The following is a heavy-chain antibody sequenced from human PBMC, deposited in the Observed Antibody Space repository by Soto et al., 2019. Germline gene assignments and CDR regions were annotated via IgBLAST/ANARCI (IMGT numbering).Heavy chain of an antibody. Sequence: QVQLQQWGAGLLKPSETLSLTCAVYGGSFSGYYWSWIRQPPGKGLEWIGEINHSGSTNYNPSLKSLVNISVDLRNNQFALKLSSLNDADTGVYDCARVKPMYCSGVSCVSPSSAFDIWGKGTMVTVSS. CDR3: ARVKPMYCSGVSCVSPSSAFDI. D-gene: IGHD2-15*01. CDR2: INHSGST. CDR1: GGSFSGYY. V-gene: IGHV4-34*01. J-gene: IGHJ3*02.